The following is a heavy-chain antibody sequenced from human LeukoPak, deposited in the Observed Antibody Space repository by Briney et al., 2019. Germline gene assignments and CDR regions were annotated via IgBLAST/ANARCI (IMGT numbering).Heavy chain of an antibody. J-gene: IGHJ4*02. CDR1: GFTFSSYE. CDR3: ARQRSGSYYNEFDY. CDR2: ISSSGSTI. Sequence: PGGSLRLSCAASGFTFSSYEMNWVRQAPGKGLEWISYISSSGSTIYYADSVKGRFTISGDNAKNSLYLQMNSLRAEDTAVYYCARQRSGSYYNEFDYWGQGTLVTVSS. D-gene: IGHD3-10*01. V-gene: IGHV3-48*03.